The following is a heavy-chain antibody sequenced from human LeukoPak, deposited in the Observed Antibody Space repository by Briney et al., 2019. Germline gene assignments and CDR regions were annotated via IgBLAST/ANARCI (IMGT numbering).Heavy chain of an antibody. V-gene: IGHV4-34*01. CDR3: VRDHYEAGVYLSTLVYYGMDV. J-gene: IGHJ6*02. D-gene: IGHD3-22*01. Sequence: SETLSLTCAVYGGSFSGYYWSWIRQPPGKGLEWIGEINHSGSTNHNPSLKSRVTISVDTSKNQFSLKLTSVTAADTAVYYCVRDHYEAGVYLSTLVYYGMDVWGRGTTVIVSS. CDR2: INHSGST. CDR1: GGSFSGYY.